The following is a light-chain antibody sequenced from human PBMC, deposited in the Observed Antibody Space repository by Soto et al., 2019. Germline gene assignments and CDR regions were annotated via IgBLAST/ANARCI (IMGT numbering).Light chain of an antibody. J-gene: IGLJ1*01. CDR1: SNDVGGYNL. Sequence: QSALTQPASVSGSPGQSITISCTGTSNDVGGYNLVSWFQQHPGKAPKLMISEVSKRPSGVSNRFSGSKSGNTASLTISGLQAEDEADYYCSSYTSSSTPYVFGAGTKVTVL. V-gene: IGLV2-14*02. CDR3: SSYTSSSTPYV. CDR2: EVS.